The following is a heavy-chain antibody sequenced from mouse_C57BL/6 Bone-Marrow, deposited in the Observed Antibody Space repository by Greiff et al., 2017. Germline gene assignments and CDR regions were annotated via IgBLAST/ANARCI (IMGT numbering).Heavy chain of an antibody. D-gene: IGHD2-14*01. J-gene: IGHJ2*01. CDR2: IYPTSGRT. V-gene: IGHV1-55*01. CDR1: GYTFTSYW. Sequence: QVHVKQPGAELVKPGASVKMSCKASGYTFTSYWIPWVKQRPGQGLEWIGDIYPTSGRTNYNEKFKSKAILTVDTSSTTAYMQLSSLTSEDSAVFYCARACPRVRSFDYWGQGTTLTVSS. CDR3: ARACPRVRSFDY.